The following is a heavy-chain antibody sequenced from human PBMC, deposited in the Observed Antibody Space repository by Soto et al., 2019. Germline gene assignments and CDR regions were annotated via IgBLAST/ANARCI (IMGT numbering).Heavy chain of an antibody. J-gene: IGHJ5*02. D-gene: IGHD6-19*01. V-gene: IGHV3-23*01. CDR3: ATSTTTYSSGGFDP. CDR2: MSGSGGHT. Sequence: GGSLRLSCAASGFTFASYAMSWVRQAPGKGLEWVSSMSGSGGHTYCADSVKGRFTISRDNFKNTVYLQMNSLRDEDTAVYYCATSTTTYSSGGFDPWGQGTLVTVSS. CDR1: GFTFASYA.